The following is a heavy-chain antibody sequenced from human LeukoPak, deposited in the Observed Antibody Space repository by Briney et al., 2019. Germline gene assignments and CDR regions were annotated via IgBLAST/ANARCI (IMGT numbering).Heavy chain of an antibody. V-gene: IGHV3-48*04. CDR2: ISSSSSTI. Sequence: GGSLRLSCAASGFTFSSYSMNWVRQAPGKGLEWVSYISSSSSTIYYADSVKGRFTISRDNAKNSLYLQMNSLRAEDTAVYYCARGMVRGVISSAVYWGQGTLVTVSS. CDR3: ARGMVRGVISSAVY. D-gene: IGHD3-10*01. CDR1: GFTFSSYS. J-gene: IGHJ4*02.